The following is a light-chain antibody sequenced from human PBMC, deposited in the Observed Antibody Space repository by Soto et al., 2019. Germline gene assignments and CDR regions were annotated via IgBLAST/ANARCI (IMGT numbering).Light chain of an antibody. V-gene: IGKV1-27*01. J-gene: IGKJ2*01. CDR1: QGISND. CDR3: QKYNSAPYT. CDR2: AAS. Sequence: DIQMTQSPSSLYAYVGDRVTITCRASQGISNDLAWYQQKPGKVPKLLIYAASTLQSGVRSRFSGSGSGTDFTLTISSLQPEDVATYYCQKYNSAPYTFGQGTKLEIK.